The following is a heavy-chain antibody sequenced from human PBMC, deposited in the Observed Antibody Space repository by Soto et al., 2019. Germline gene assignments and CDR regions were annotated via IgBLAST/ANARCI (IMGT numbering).Heavy chain of an antibody. D-gene: IGHD3-9*01. Sequence: PSETLSLTCAVYGGSFSGYYWSWFANPPGKGRDGFGEINHSGSTNYNPSLKSRVTISVDTSKNQFSLKLSSVTAADTAVYYCARGPYDNYDILTGYYPSGMDVWGQGTTVTVSS. CDR3: ARGPYDNYDILTGYYPSGMDV. CDR2: INHSGST. J-gene: IGHJ6*02. V-gene: IGHV4-34*01. CDR1: GGSFSGYY.